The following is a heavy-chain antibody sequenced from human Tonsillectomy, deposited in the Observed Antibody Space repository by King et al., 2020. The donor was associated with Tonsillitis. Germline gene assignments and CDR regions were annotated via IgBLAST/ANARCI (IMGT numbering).Heavy chain of an antibody. Sequence: VQLVESGGDLVQPGGSLRLSCAASGFTFSSYATSWVRQAPGKGLEWVSAISGSGGSSYYAESVKGRFTIPRDNSKNTLYLQMNSLRADDTAVYYCAKDLDIVVAGADYWGQGTLVTVSS. V-gene: IGHV3-23*04. J-gene: IGHJ4*02. CDR2: ISGSGGSS. D-gene: IGHD2-15*01. CDR3: AKDLDIVVAGADY. CDR1: GFTFSSYA.